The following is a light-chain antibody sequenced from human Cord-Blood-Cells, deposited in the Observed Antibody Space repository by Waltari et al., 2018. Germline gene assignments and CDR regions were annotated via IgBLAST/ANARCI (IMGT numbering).Light chain of an antibody. J-gene: IGLJ3*02. CDR2: HVS. CDR1: SSGVGGYLY. Sequence: QSALTQPASVSGSPGQSVTLSCTRTSSGVGGYLYGSGYQQHPGQAPKHMIYHVSKRPSGVSNRFSGSKSGNTASLTISGLQAEDEADYYCSSYTSSSTWVFGGGTKLTVL. V-gene: IGLV2-14*01. CDR3: SSYTSSSTWV.